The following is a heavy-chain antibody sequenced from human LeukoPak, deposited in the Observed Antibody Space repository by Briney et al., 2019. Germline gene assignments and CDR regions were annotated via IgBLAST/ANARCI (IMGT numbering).Heavy chain of an antibody. CDR3: AKELTIAGFGESYFDY. CDR1: GFTFDDYT. D-gene: IGHD3-10*01. V-gene: IGHV3-43*01. CDR2: ISWDGDTT. J-gene: IGHJ4*02. Sequence: GGSLRLSCAASGFTFDDYTMHWVRQTPGKGLEWVSGISWDGDTTYYADSVKGRFTISRDNSKNSLYLQMNSLRTEDTALYYCAKELTIAGFGESYFDYWGQGTLVTVSS.